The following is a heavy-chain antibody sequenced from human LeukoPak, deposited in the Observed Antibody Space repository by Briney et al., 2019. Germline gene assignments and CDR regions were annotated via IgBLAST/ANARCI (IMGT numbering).Heavy chain of an antibody. J-gene: IGHJ3*02. CDR3: ANPGDAFDI. Sequence: GGSLRLSCAASGFTFSGYGMHWVRQAPGKGLEWVAVISYDASNKHYADSVKGRFTISRDNSRNTLYLQMNSLRAEDTAVYYCANPGDAFDIWGQGTMVTVSS. CDR2: ISYDASNK. CDR1: GFTFSGYG. V-gene: IGHV3-30*18.